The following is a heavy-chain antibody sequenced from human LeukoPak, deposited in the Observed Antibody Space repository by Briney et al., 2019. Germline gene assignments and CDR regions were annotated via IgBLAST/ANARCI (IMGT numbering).Heavy chain of an antibody. J-gene: IGHJ3*02. Sequence: SETLYLTCTVSGGTITSSSYYWGWIRQPPGKGLKWIGSTYYSGSTYYNPSLKSRVTISVDTSKDQFSLKLSSVTAADTAVYYCAREGLGYCSSTSCYGAFDIWGQGTMVTVSS. CDR1: GGTITSSSYY. CDR2: TYYSGST. V-gene: IGHV4-39*07. CDR3: AREGLGYCSSTSCYGAFDI. D-gene: IGHD2-2*01.